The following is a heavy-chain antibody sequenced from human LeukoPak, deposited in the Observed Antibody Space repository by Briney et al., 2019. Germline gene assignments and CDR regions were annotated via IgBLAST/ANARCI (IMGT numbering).Heavy chain of an antibody. V-gene: IGHV4-59*01. CDR2: IYYSGST. CDR1: GGSISSYY. D-gene: IGHD5-24*01. Sequence: SETLSLTCTVSGGSISSYYWSWIRQPPGKGLEWIGYIYYSGSTNYNPSLKSRVTMSVDTSKNQFFLKLSSVTAADTAVYYCARLRADGYNPFDYWGQGTLVTVSS. CDR3: ARLRADGYNPFDY. J-gene: IGHJ4*02.